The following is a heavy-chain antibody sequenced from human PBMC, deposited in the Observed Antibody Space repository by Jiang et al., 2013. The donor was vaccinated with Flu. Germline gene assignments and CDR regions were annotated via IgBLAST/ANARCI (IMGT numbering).Heavy chain of an antibody. J-gene: IGHJ4*02. CDR2: ISGGGEST. CDR1: EFTFRSYA. CDR3: AKLGDYFDSSGFFDY. V-gene: IGHV3-23*01. D-gene: IGHD3-22*01. Sequence: QLLESGGGLVQPGGSLRLSCAGSEFTFRSYAMSWVRQAPGMGLEWVSAISGGGESTYYADSVKGRFAISRDNSKNTLYLQMNSLRAEDTAVYYCAKLGDYFDSSGFFDYWGQGTLVTVSS.